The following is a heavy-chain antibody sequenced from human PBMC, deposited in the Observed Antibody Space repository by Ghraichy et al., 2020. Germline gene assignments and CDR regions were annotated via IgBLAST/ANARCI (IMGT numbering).Heavy chain of an antibody. CDR2: FDPEDGET. V-gene: IGHV1-24*01. Sequence: ASVKVSCKVSGYTLTELSMHWVRQAPGKGLEWMGGFDPEDGETIYAQKFQGRVTMTEDTSTDTAYMELSSLRSEDTAVYYCAILDRIVGAFDDPHFDYWGQGTLVTVSS. CDR3: AILDRIVGAFDDPHFDY. J-gene: IGHJ4*02. D-gene: IGHD1-26*01. CDR1: GYTLTELS.